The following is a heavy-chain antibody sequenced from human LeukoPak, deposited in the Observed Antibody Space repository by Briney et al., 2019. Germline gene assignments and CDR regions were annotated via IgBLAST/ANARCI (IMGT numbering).Heavy chain of an antibody. CDR1: GFTFSSYA. CDR2: ISSSGGST. J-gene: IGHJ4*02. D-gene: IGHD4-17*01. V-gene: IGHV3-23*01. CDR3: AKGMTTVTTFEPLDY. Sequence: GGSLRLSCAASGFTFSSYAMSWVRQAPGKGLEWVSAISSSGGSTYYADSVKGRFTISRDNSKNTLYLQMNSLRAEGTAVYYCAKGMTTVTTFEPLDYWGQGTLVTVSS.